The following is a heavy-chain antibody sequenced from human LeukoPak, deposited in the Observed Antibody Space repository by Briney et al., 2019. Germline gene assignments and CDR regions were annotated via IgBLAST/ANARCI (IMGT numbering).Heavy chain of an antibody. D-gene: IGHD6-13*01. J-gene: IGHJ4*02. CDR1: GGTFSSYA. CDR3: ARDSRTRYSSSWGLDY. CDR2: IIPIFGTA. V-gene: IGHV1-69*01. Sequence: SVKVSCKASGGTFSSYAISWVRQAPGQGLEWMGGIIPIFGTANYAQKFQGRVTITADESTSTAYMELSSLRSEDTAVYYCARDSRTRYSSSWGLDYWGQGTLVTVSS.